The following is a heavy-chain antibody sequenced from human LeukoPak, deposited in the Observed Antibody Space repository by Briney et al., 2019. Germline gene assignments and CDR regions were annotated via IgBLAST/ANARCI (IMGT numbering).Heavy chain of an antibody. CDR2: RSIYNGNT. CDR1: SYDFINYG. J-gene: IGHJ4*02. D-gene: IGHD6-6*01. Sequence: ASVKVSCKASSYDFINYGISWVRQAPGQGLEWMGWRSIYNGNTDYKLQGRVTMTTDTSTSTAYMEVRSLRSDDTAVYYCARGGPFPSGSSSREYYLDYWGQGTLVTVSS. CDR3: ARGGPFPSGSSSREYYLDY. V-gene: IGHV1-18*01.